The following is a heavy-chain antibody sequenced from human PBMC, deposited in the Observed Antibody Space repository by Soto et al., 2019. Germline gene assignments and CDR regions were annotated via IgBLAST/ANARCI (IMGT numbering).Heavy chain of an antibody. CDR3: ARLYDVLTNGMDV. V-gene: IGHV3-21*01. Sequence: EVQLEESGGGLVKPGGSLRLSCSASGFTFRRYDMNWVRQAPGKGLEWVSSISSSSISIHYGDSVKGRFTISRDNARNVVYLQMNSLRAEDTAVYFCARLYDVLTNGMDVWGQGTTVTVS. D-gene: IGHD3-9*01. CDR1: GFTFRRYD. CDR2: ISSSSISI. J-gene: IGHJ6*02.